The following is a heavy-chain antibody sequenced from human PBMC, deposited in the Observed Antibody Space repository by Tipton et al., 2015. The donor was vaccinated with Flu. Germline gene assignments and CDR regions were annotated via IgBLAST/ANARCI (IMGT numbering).Heavy chain of an antibody. J-gene: IGHJ4*02. CDR1: GGSFSGYH. CDR2: ISHSGSA. Sequence: TLSLTCAVYGGSFSGYHWSWIRQPPGKGLEWIGEISHSGSADYNPSLKSRVTVSVDPSMSQFSLRLTSVTAADTAVYYCARDPSLGMPDYFDYWGQGILVTASS. CDR3: ARDPSLGMPDYFDY. D-gene: IGHD2-2*01. V-gene: IGHV4-34*01.